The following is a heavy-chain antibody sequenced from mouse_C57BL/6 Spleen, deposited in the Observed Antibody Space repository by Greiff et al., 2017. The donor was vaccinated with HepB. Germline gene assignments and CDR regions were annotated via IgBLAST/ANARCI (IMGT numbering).Heavy chain of an antibody. D-gene: IGHD1-1*01. J-gene: IGHJ2*01. Sequence: QVQLQQPEAELVKPGASVKMSCKASGYTFTSYWITWVKQRPGQGLEWIGDIYPGSGSTNYNEKFKSKATLTVDTSSSTAYMQLSSLTSEDSAVYYCARDYYGSSSLFDYWGQGTTLTVSS. CDR3: ARDYYGSSSLFDY. CDR2: IYPGSGST. CDR1: GYTFTSYW. V-gene: IGHV1-55*01.